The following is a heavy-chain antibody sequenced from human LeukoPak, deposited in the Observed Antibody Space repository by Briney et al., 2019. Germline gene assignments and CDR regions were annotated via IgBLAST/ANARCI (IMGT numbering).Heavy chain of an antibody. Sequence: PGGSLRLSCAASGFTFSSYWMSWVRQAPGRGLEWAARITSKARGYITVYAASVKGRFIISRDESKNSLYLQMDSLKTEDTAVYYCVRGFQGFDSWGQGSLVTVSS. V-gene: IGHV3-72*01. CDR1: GFTFSSYW. J-gene: IGHJ5*01. CDR2: ITSKARGYIT. CDR3: VRGFQGFDS. D-gene: IGHD3-3*01.